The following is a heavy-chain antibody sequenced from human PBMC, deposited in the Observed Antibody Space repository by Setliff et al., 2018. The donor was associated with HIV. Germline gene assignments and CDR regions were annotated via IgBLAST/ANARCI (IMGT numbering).Heavy chain of an antibody. Sequence: KTSETLSLTCTVSGDSISSYYWNWIRQPPGKALEWIGQIHTTGSTNYNPSLKSRVTISMDTSKNRFSLNLNSVTATDTAVYYCAKRTFGSGRLDPWGQGTLVTVSS. CDR2: IHTTGST. V-gene: IGHV4-4*09. CDR1: GDSISSYY. CDR3: AKRTFGSGRLDP. D-gene: IGHD3-16*01. J-gene: IGHJ5*02.